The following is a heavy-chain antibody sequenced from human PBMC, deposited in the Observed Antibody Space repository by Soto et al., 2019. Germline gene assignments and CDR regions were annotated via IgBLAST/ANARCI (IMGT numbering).Heavy chain of an antibody. V-gene: IGHV3-30-3*01. CDR3: ARDSVDTGTWFDP. CDR1: GFTFSSYA. CDR2: ISYDGSNK. Sequence: PGGSLRLSCAASGFTFSSYAMHWVRQAPGKGLEWVAVISYDGSNKYYADSVKGRFTISRDNSKNTLYLQMNSLRAEDTAVYYCARDSVDTGTWFDPWGQGTLVTVSS. J-gene: IGHJ5*02. D-gene: IGHD5-18*01.